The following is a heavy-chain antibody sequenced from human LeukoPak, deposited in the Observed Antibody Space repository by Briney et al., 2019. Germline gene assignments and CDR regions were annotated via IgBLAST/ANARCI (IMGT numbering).Heavy chain of an antibody. CDR1: GGSISSYY. CDR3: ARETGTSNMDV. CDR2: IYYSGSS. Sequence: SETLSLTCTVSGGSISSYYWSWIRQPPGKGLEWIGYIYYSGSSSYNPSLKSRVTISVDTSKNQFSLKLTSVTAADTAVYYCARETGTSNMDVWGQGTTVTVSS. V-gene: IGHV4-59*12. J-gene: IGHJ6*02. D-gene: IGHD1-7*01.